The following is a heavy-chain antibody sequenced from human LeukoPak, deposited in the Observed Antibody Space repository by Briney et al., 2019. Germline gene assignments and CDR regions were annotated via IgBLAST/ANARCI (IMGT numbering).Heavy chain of an antibody. CDR2: IDSSGGYM. CDR3: LRGDRSDY. V-gene: IGHV3-21*06. J-gene: IGHJ4*02. CDR1: GFTFNTYM. Sequence: GGSLTLSCAASGFTFNTYMMNWARQAPGKGLEWVSSIDSSGGYMFYADSVKGRFIISRDNAKDSLYLQMNSLRVEDTAVYYCLRGDRSDYWGQGTLVTVSS.